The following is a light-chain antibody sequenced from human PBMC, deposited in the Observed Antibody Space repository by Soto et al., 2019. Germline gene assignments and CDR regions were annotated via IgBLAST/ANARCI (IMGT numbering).Light chain of an antibody. CDR1: QSVSAN. Sequence: ETVMTQSPATLSVSPGERATLSCRASQSVSANLAWYQQKSGQAPRLLIYDASTRATGVPARFSGSGSGTEFTLTISSLQSEDFAVFYGQQYNSWPVTFGPGTKVDIK. J-gene: IGKJ3*01. V-gene: IGKV3-15*01. CDR3: QQYNSWPVT. CDR2: DAS.